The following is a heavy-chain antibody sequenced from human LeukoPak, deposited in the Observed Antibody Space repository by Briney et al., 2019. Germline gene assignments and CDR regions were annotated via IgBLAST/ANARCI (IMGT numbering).Heavy chain of an antibody. CDR3: ARDLASSSDY. CDR2: IRYDGSNK. J-gene: IGHJ4*02. V-gene: IGHV3-30*02. CDR1: GFTFSSYG. Sequence: GGSLRLSCAASGFTFSSYGMHWVRQAPGKGLEWVAFIRYDGSNKYYADSVKGRFTISRDNSKNTLYLQMNSLRAEDTAVYYCARDLASSSDYWGQETLVTVSS. D-gene: IGHD1-26*01.